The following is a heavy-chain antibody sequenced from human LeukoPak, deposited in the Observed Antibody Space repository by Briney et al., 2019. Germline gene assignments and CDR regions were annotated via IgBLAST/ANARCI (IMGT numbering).Heavy chain of an antibody. V-gene: IGHV3-23*01. D-gene: IGHD5-24*01. Sequence: PGGSLRLSCTASGFTFSVYAMSWVRQAPGKGLEWVSGISGSGGSIRYADSVKGRFIISRDNSKNTLYLQMNSLRAEDTAVYYCAKGGDGYNYYFDYWGQETLVTVSS. CDR1: GFTFSVYA. CDR3: AKGGDGYNYYFDY. CDR2: ISGSGGSI. J-gene: IGHJ4*02.